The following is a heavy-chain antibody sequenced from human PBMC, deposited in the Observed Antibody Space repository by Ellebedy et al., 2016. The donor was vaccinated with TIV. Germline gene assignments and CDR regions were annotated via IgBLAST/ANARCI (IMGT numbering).Heavy chain of an antibody. CDR1: GGSISSSY. CDR3: AGLQWLAHDWYFDL. D-gene: IGHD6-19*01. Sequence: MPSETLSLTCTVSGGSISSSYWSWIRQPPGKGLEWIGYIYYSGNTNYNTSLKSRVTIPVDTSKNQFSLKLRSVTAADTEVYYCAGLQWLAHDWYFDLWGRGTLVTVSS. CDR2: IYYSGNT. V-gene: IGHV4-59*08. J-gene: IGHJ2*01.